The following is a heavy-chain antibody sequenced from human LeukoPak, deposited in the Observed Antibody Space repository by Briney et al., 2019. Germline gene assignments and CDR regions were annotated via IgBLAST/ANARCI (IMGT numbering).Heavy chain of an antibody. V-gene: IGHV3-30*18. D-gene: IGHD3-10*01. CDR1: GFTFSSYG. Sequence: GGSLRLSCAASGFTFSSYGMHWVRQAPGKGLEWVAVISYDGSNKYYADSVKGRFTISRDNSKNTLYLQMNNLRAEDTAVYYCAKDGVPSRWFGRNYFDYWGQGTLVTVSS. CDR3: AKDGVPSRWFGRNYFDY. J-gene: IGHJ4*02. CDR2: ISYDGSNK.